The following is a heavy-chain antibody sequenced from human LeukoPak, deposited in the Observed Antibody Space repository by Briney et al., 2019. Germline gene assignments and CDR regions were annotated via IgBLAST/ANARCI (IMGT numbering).Heavy chain of an antibody. CDR1: GYSFTSYW. CDR3: ARQKVTAFFDY. D-gene: IGHD2-21*02. Sequence: GESLNISCKGSGYSFTSYWIGWVRQMPGKGLEWMGIIYPGDSDTRHSPSFQGQVTISADKSISTAYLQWSSLKASDTAMYYCARQKVTAFFDYWGQGTLVTVSS. CDR2: IYPGDSDT. J-gene: IGHJ4*02. V-gene: IGHV5-51*01.